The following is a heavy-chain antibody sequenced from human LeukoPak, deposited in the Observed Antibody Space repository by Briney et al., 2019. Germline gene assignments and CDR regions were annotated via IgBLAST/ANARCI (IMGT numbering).Heavy chain of an antibody. J-gene: IGHJ4*02. V-gene: IGHV3-74*01. Sequence: GGSLRLSCAASGFTFSSYWMHWVRQGPGKGLGWVSRINSAGSSTTYADSVKGRFTISRDNAKNTLYLQMNSLRAEDTAVYYWARDLGEGDYDYWGQGTLVTVSS. D-gene: IGHD4-17*01. CDR3: ARDLGEGDYDY. CDR1: GFTFSSYW. CDR2: INSAGSST.